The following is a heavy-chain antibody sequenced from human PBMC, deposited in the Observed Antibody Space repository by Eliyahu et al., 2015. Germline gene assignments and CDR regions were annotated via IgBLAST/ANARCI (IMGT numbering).Heavy chain of an antibody. J-gene: IGHJ5*02. CDR2: IKQDGSEK. CDR1: GFTFSXYW. D-gene: IGHD6-19*01. V-gene: IGHV3-7*01. Sequence: EVQLVESGGGLVQPGGSLRLSCAASGFTFSXYWRSWVRQAPGKGLEWVANIKQDGSEKYYVDSVKGRFTISRDNAKNSLYLQMNSLRAEDTAVYYCARDEQWLVLSPSINWFDPWGQGTLVTVSS. CDR3: ARDEQWLVLSPSINWFDP.